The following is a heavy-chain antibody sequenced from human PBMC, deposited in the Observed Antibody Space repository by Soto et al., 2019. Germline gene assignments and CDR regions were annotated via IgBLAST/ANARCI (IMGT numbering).Heavy chain of an antibody. V-gene: IGHV4-59*01. D-gene: IGHD2-8*01. CDR1: GGSISSYY. Sequence: QVQLQESGPGLVKPSETLSLTCTVSGGSISSYYWSWIRQPPGKGLEWIGYIYYSGSTNYNPSLKSRVTISVDTSKNQFSLKLSSVTAADTAVYYSARDCTNGVCFRAHDAFDIWGQGTMVTVSS. CDR2: IYYSGST. J-gene: IGHJ3*02. CDR3: ARDCTNGVCFRAHDAFDI.